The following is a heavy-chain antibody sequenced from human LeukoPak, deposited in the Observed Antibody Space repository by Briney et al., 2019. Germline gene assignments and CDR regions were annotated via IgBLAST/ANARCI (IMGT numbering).Heavy chain of an antibody. Sequence: ASVKVSCKVSGYTLTELSIHWVRQAPGKRLEWMGGFNPKDGETIYAREFQGRVTMTEDTSTDTAYMELSSLRSEDTAVYYCAKIAHYGAYSDYWGQGTLVTVSS. CDR3: AKIAHYGAYSDY. J-gene: IGHJ4*01. CDR2: FNPKDGET. CDR1: GYTLTELS. D-gene: IGHD4-17*01. V-gene: IGHV1-24*01.